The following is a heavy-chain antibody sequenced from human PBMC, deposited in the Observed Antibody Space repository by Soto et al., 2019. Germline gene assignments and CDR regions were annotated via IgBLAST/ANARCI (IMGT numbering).Heavy chain of an antibody. CDR3: ARSSSPPYYYYGMDV. D-gene: IGHD6-13*01. Sequence: QVQLVESGGGVVQPGRSLGLSCAASGFTFSSYAMHWVRQAPGKGLEWVAVISYDGSNKYYADSVKGRFNISRDNSKNTLYPQMNSLRAEDTAVYYCARSSSPPYYYYGMDVWGQGTTVTVSS. V-gene: IGHV3-30-3*01. CDR1: GFTFSSYA. J-gene: IGHJ6*02. CDR2: ISYDGSNK.